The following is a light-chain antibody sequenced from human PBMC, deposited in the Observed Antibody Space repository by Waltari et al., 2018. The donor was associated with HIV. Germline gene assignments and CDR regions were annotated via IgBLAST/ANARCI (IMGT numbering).Light chain of an antibody. J-gene: IGKJ1*01. CDR1: QSVLYSSNNKNY. Sequence: DIVMIQSPDSLAVSLGERATINCKSSQSVLYSSNNKNYLAWYQQKPGQPPKLLIYWASTRESGVPDRFSGSGSQTDFTLTISSLQAEDVAVYYCQQYYSTLRTFGQGTKVEIK. CDR3: QQYYSTLRT. CDR2: WAS. V-gene: IGKV4-1*01.